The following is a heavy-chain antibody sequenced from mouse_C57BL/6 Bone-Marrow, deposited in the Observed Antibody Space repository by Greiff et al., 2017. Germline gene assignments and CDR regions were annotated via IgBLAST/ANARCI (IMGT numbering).Heavy chain of an antibody. CDR2: ISSGGSYT. V-gene: IGHV5-6*01. CDR3: ARDYYGSSYGY. J-gene: IGHJ3*01. D-gene: IGHD1-1*01. Sequence: EVQLVESGGDLVKPGGSLKLSCAASGFTFSSYGMSWVRQTPDKRLEWVATISSGGSYTYYPDSVKGRFTISRDNAKNTLYLQMSSLKSEDTAMYYCARDYYGSSYGYWGQGTLVTVSA. CDR1: GFTFSSYG.